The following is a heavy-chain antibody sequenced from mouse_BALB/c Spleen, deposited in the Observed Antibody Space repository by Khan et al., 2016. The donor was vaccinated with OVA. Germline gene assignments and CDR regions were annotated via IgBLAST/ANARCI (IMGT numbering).Heavy chain of an antibody. D-gene: IGHD1-1*01. Sequence: EVQLQESGGDLVKPGGSPKLSCAASGFTFSTYGMSWVRQTPDKRLEWVATISTGGSYTYYPDSVKGRFTISRDNAKNTLYLQMSSLKSEDTAMYYCSRLAYYYNSEGFAYWGQGTLVTVSA. V-gene: IGHV5-6*01. CDR2: ISTGGSYT. CDR3: SRLAYYYNSEGFAY. J-gene: IGHJ3*01. CDR1: GFTFSTYG.